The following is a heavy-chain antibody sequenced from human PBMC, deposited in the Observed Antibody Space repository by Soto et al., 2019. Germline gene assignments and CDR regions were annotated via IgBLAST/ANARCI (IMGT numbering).Heavy chain of an antibody. J-gene: IGHJ4*01. CDR1: GFTFSSYW. Sequence: LRLSCAASGFTFSSYWMHWVRQAPGKGLMWVSRIHNDGSTTRYADSVKGRFTISRDNAKNTLYLQMSSLRVEDTAVYYCARDNWNSYWGQGTLVTVSS. V-gene: IGHV3-74*01. D-gene: IGHD1-7*01. CDR2: IHNDGSTT. CDR3: ARDNWNSY.